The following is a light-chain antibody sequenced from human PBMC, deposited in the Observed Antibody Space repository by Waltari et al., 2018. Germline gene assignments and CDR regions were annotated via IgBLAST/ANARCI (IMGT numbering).Light chain of an antibody. CDR2: DVN. CDR1: TNDLGGYNY. V-gene: IGLV2-14*03. J-gene: IGLJ3*02. CDR3: CSFTRSSTWV. Sequence: QSALTQPASVSGSPGQSIIISCTGTTNDLGGYNYVSWYQQHPGKAPKLMIYDVNSRPSGVSSRFSGSKSGNTASLLISGLQAEDEADYYCCSFTRSSTWVFGGGTKVTVL.